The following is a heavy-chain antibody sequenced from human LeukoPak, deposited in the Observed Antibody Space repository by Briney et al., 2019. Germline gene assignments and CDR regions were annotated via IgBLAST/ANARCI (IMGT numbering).Heavy chain of an antibody. CDR2: ISSSGSTI. Sequence: GGSLRLSCAVAGLTVSTNYMSWIRQAPGKGLEWVSYISSSGSTIYYADSVKGRFTISRDNAKNSLYLQMNSLRAEDTAVYYCARGIASRRFDPWGQGTLVTVSS. J-gene: IGHJ5*02. CDR3: ARGIASRRFDP. CDR1: GLTVSTNY. D-gene: IGHD2-21*01. V-gene: IGHV3-11*01.